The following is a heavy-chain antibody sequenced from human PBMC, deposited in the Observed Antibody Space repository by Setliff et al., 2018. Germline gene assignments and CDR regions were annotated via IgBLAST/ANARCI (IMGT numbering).Heavy chain of an antibody. V-gene: IGHV4-39*07. J-gene: IGHJ3*02. Sequence: KPSETLSLTCTVSGGSISTTNYFWGWIRQPPGKGLEWIATIYHKGRTYYNPSLQSRVTMSLDRSKNQFSLRLTSVTASDTAVYYCASPRRDDLDSPFDPFDIWGHGTMVTVSS. CDR3: ASPRRDDLDSPFDPFDI. D-gene: IGHD3-3*01. CDR1: GGSISTTNYF. CDR2: IYHKGRT.